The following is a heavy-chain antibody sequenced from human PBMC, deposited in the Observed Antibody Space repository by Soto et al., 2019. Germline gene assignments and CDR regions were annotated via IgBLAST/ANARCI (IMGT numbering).Heavy chain of an antibody. Sequence: QVQLVESGGGVVQPGRSLRLPCAASGFTFSPYTMHWVRQTPGKGLEWVAVVSNDGDDKDYADSVKGRFTVFRDNSKSTLYLQMSSLRAEDTALYYCARGGGFCGADCYKGGIDYWGQGTLVTVSP. V-gene: IGHV3-30-3*01. CDR3: ARGGGFCGADCYKGGIDY. J-gene: IGHJ4*02. D-gene: IGHD2-21*02. CDR1: GFTFSPYT. CDR2: VSNDGDDK.